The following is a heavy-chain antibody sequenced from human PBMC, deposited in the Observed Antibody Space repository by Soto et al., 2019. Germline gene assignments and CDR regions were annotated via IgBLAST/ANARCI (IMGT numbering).Heavy chain of an antibody. CDR3: ARGSALRFLEWLYFDY. CDR1: GGTFSSYA. Sequence: SVKVSCKASGGTFSSYAISWVRQAPGQGLEWMGGIIPIFGTANYAQKFQGRVTITADESTSTAYMELSSLRSEDTAVYYCARGSALRFLEWLYFDYWGQGTLVTVSS. CDR2: IIPIFGTA. J-gene: IGHJ4*02. V-gene: IGHV1-69*13. D-gene: IGHD3-3*01.